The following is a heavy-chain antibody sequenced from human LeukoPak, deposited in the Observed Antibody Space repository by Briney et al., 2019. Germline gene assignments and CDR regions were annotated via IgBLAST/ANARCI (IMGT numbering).Heavy chain of an antibody. V-gene: IGHV3-23*01. J-gene: IGHJ4*02. CDR3: AKDERRDQTALRFGVHFDY. Sequence: GGSLRLSCAASGFTFSSYAMSWVRQAPGKGLEWVSAISGSGGSTYYADSVKGRFTISRDNSKNTLYLQMNSLRAEDTAVYYCAKDERRDQTALRFGVHFDYWGQGTLVTVSS. CDR1: GFTFSSYA. D-gene: IGHD5-12*01. CDR2: ISGSGGST.